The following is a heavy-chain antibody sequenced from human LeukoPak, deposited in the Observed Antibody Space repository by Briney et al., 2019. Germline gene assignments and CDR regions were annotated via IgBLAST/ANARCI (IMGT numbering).Heavy chain of an antibody. CDR2: ISSSSSYI. V-gene: IGHV3-21*01. Sequence: PGGSLRLSCAASGFTFSSYSMNWVRQAPGKGLEWVSSISSSSSYIYYADSVKGRFTISRDNAKNSLYLQMNSLRAEDTAVYYCARTMKYTVTTTYYTDVWGKGTTVTVSS. CDR3: ARTMKYTVTTTYYTDV. J-gene: IGHJ6*03. D-gene: IGHD4-11*01. CDR1: GFTFSSYS.